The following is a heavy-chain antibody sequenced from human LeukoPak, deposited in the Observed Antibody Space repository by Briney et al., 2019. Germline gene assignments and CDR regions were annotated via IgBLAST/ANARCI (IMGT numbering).Heavy chain of an antibody. CDR3: ARGIYGDPVAFDY. CDR1: GFTFSSYW. Sequence: GGSLRLSCEASGFTFSSYWIHWVRQAPGRGLVWVSRIHSDEIRTNYADSVTGRFTISRDNAKNTVYPQMNSLRDEDTAVYYCARGIYGDPVAFDYWGQGTLVTVSS. V-gene: IGHV3-74*01. D-gene: IGHD4/OR15-4a*01. CDR2: IHSDEIRT. J-gene: IGHJ4*02.